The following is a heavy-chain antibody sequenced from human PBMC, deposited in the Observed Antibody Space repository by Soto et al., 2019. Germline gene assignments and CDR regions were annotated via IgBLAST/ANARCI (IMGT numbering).Heavy chain of an antibody. Sequence: ASVKVSCKASGYTFISYAMNWVRQAPGQRLEWMGWINAGNGNIKYSQKFQGRVTITRDTSASTAYMELSSLRFEDTAVYYCARGQMVVGATRLKVFYYYYGMDVWGQGTTVTVSS. D-gene: IGHD1-26*01. CDR3: ARGQMVVGATRLKVFYYYYGMDV. CDR1: GYTFISYA. J-gene: IGHJ6*02. CDR2: INAGNGNI. V-gene: IGHV1-3*01.